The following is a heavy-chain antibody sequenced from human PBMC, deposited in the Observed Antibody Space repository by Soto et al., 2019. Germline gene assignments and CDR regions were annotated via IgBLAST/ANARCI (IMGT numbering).Heavy chain of an antibody. J-gene: IGHJ5*02. V-gene: IGHV3-9*01. CDR2: ISWNSGSI. CDR1: GFTFDDYA. CDR3: ARHPERIAQIGWFDP. Sequence: GGSLRLSCAASGFTFDDYAMHWVRQAPGKGLEWVSGISWNSGSIGYADSVKGRFTISRDNAKNSLYLQMNSLRAEDTAVYYCARHPERIAQIGWFDPWGQGTLVTVSS. D-gene: IGHD6-13*01.